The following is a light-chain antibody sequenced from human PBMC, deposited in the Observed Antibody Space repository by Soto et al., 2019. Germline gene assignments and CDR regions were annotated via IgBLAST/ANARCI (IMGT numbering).Light chain of an antibody. CDR2: EVS. Sequence: QSALTQPASVSGSPGQSITISCTGTSSDTGSNNYVSWFQQRPGKAPTLIIYEVSNRPSGVSHHFSGSKSSNTASLTISGLLPEDESEYYCSSYTTTTRLFGGGTQQTVL. CDR1: SSDTGSNNY. J-gene: IGLJ3*02. CDR3: SSYTTTTRL. V-gene: IGLV2-14*01.